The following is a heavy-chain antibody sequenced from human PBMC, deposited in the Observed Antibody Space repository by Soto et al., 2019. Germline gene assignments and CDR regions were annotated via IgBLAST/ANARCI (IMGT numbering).Heavy chain of an antibody. V-gene: IGHV1-18*01. CDR1: GYTFTSYG. CDR2: ISAYNGKT. Sequence: ASVKVSCKASGYTFTSYGISWVRQAPGQGLEWMGWISAYNGKTNYAQKLQGRVTMTTDTSTSTAYMELRSLRSDDTAVYYCARARTYYGSGAPFAYWGQGTLVTVSS. D-gene: IGHD3-10*01. J-gene: IGHJ4*02. CDR3: ARARTYYGSGAPFAY.